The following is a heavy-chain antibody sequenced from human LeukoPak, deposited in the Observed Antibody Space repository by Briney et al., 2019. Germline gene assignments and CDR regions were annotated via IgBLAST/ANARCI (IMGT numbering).Heavy chain of an antibody. CDR2: IYHSGST. Sequence: TSETLSLTCAVSGGSISSGGYSWSWIRQPPGKGLEWIGYIYHSGSTHYNPSLKSRVTISVDTSKNQFSLKLSSVTAADTAVYYCASIPPIGGYNWNYDDYYFDYWGQGTLVTVSS. CDR1: GGSISSGGYS. CDR3: ASIPPIGGYNWNYDDYYFDY. D-gene: IGHD1-7*01. J-gene: IGHJ4*02. V-gene: IGHV4-30-2*05.